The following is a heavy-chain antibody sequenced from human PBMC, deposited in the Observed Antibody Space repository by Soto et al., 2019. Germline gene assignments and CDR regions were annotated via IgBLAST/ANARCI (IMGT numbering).Heavy chain of an antibody. D-gene: IGHD6-19*01. J-gene: IGHJ4*02. V-gene: IGHV3-23*01. CDR1: GFTFSSYA. CDR3: AKDGEALLTPLHSSGWYDY. CDR2: ISGSGGST. Sequence: GGSLRLSCAASGFTFSSYAMSWVRQAPGKGLEWVSAISGSGGSTYYADSVKGRFTISRDNSKNTLYLQMNSLRAEDTAVYYCAKDGEALLTPLHSSGWYDYWGQGTLVTVSS.